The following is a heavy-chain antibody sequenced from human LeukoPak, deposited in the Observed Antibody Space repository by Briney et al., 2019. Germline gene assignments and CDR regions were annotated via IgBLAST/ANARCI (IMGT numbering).Heavy chain of an antibody. J-gene: IGHJ1*01. D-gene: IGHD2-21*02. CDR3: ARGGYCGGDCSRAEYFQH. CDR1: GGSISSGGYY. CDR2: IYYSGST. Sequence: PSQTLSLTCTVSGGSISSGGYYWSWIRQHPGKGLEWIGYIYYSGSTYYNPSLKSRVTISVDTSKNQFSLKLSSVTAADTAVYYCARGGYCGGDCSRAEYFQHWGQGTLVTVSS. V-gene: IGHV4-31*03.